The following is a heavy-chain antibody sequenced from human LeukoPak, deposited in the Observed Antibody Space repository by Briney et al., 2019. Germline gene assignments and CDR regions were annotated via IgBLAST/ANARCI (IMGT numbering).Heavy chain of an antibody. Sequence: SETLSLTCTVSGGSINNHCWSWIRRPPGMGLEWVGYIYFTGTTNYNPSLKSRVTISLDKSKNQFSLKLSSVTATDTAIYYCARGGGSPRNWGQGTLVTVSS. J-gene: IGHJ4*02. D-gene: IGHD3-10*01. CDR3: ARGGGSPRN. CDR1: GGSINNHC. V-gene: IGHV4-59*11. CDR2: IYFTGTT.